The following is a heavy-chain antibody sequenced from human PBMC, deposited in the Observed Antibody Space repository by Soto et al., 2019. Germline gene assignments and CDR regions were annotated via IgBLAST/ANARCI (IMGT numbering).Heavy chain of an antibody. CDR2: IWYDGSNK. Sequence: QVQLVESGGGVVQPGRSLRLSCAASGFTFSSYGMHWVRQAPGKGLEWVAVIWYDGSNKYYADSVKGRFTISRDNSKNTLYLQMNSLRAVDTAVYYCARVPYGSGTDGFDYWGQGTLVTVSS. V-gene: IGHV3-33*01. CDR3: ARVPYGSGTDGFDY. CDR1: GFTFSSYG. D-gene: IGHD3-10*01. J-gene: IGHJ4*02.